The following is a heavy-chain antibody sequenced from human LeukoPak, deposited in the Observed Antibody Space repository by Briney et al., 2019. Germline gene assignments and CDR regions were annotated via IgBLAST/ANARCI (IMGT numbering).Heavy chain of an antibody. Sequence: GGSLRLSCAASGWMHWVRQAPGKGLVWVSGINNDGTGTYYTDSVKGRFTISRDNAKNSLYLQMNSLRAEDTAVYYCARDGGPGYSSSWYLYWGQGTLVTVSS. J-gene: IGHJ4*02. D-gene: IGHD6-13*01. CDR2: INNDGTGT. CDR1: GW. CDR3: ARDGGPGYSSSWYLY. V-gene: IGHV3-74*01.